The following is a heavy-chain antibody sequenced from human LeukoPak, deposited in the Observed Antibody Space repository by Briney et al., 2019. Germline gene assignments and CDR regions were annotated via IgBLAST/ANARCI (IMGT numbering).Heavy chain of an antibody. V-gene: IGHV1-18*01. J-gene: IGHJ3*02. CDR2: IIPNSGKP. D-gene: IGHD1-26*01. Sequence: GASVRASCKASGYTFTVSGISWVRQAPGQGLEWIGWIIPNSGKPNKTPPFKGRASINTDSFTSTAYMDLTSLRAGDTAVYYCARDGSTRATPLAFDIWGQGTLVTVSS. CDR3: ARDGSTRATPLAFDI. CDR1: GYTFTVSG.